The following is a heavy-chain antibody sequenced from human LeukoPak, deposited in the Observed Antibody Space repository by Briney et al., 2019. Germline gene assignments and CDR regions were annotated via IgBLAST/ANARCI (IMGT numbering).Heavy chain of an antibody. J-gene: IGHJ5*02. CDR1: GYTFTSYD. Sequence: ASVKVSFKASGYTFTSYDINWVRPATGHGLEWMGWMNPNSGNTGYAQKFQGRVTITRNTSISTAYMELSSLRSEDTAVYYCASANGYCSSTSCIRNWFDPWGQGTLVTVSS. D-gene: IGHD2-2*03. CDR2: MNPNSGNT. CDR3: ASANGYCSSTSCIRNWFDP. V-gene: IGHV1-8*03.